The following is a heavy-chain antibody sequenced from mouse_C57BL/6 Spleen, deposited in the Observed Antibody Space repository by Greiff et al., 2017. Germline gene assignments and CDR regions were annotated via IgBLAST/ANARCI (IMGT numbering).Heavy chain of an antibody. D-gene: IGHD2-5*01. CDR2: IDPETGGT. CDR3: TRAFYYSNV. CDR1: GYTFTDYE. Sequence: QVQLQQPGAELVRPGASVTLSCKASGYTFTDYEMHWVKQTPVHGLEWIGAIDPETGGTAYNQKFKGKAILTADKSSSTAYMELRSLTSEDSAVYYCTRAFYYSNVWGQGTTLTVSS. J-gene: IGHJ2*01. V-gene: IGHV1-15*01.